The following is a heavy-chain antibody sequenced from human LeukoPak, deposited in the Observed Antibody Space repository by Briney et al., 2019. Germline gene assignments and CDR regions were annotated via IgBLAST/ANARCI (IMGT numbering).Heavy chain of an antibody. J-gene: IGHJ4*02. CDR3: AWGYDSSGHKGVLDY. CDR2: INADGSST. V-gene: IGHV3-74*01. CDR1: GFTFSTYW. Sequence: GGSLRLSCEASGFTFSTYWMHWVRQTPGKGLVWVSRINADGSSTSYADSVKGRFTISRDNAKNTLYLQMNSLRAEDTAVYYCAWGYDSSGHKGVLDYWGQGTLVTVSS. D-gene: IGHD3-22*01.